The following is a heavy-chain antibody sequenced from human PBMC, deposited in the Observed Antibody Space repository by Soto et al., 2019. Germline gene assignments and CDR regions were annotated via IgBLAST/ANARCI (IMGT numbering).Heavy chain of an antibody. CDR2: IYYSGST. D-gene: IGHD5-18*01. CDR1: GGSISSGGYY. V-gene: IGHV4-31*03. Sequence: LSLTCTVSGGSISSGGYYWSWIRQHPGKGLEWIGYIYYSGSTYYNPSLKSRVTISVDTSKNQFSLKLSSVTAADTAVYYCAGWIQLQQYYYYGMDVWGQGTTVTVSS. CDR3: AGWIQLQQYYYYGMDV. J-gene: IGHJ6*02.